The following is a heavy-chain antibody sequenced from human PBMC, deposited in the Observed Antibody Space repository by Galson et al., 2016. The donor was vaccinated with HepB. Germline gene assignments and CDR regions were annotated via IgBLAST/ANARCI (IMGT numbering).Heavy chain of an antibody. Sequence: SVKVSCKASGGTFSSYAISWVRQAPGQGLEWMGGIIPIFGTANYAQKFQGRATITADESTSTAYMELSSLRSEDTAVYYCARVPPYCTNGVCKQKNWFDPWGQGTLVTVSS. V-gene: IGHV1-69*13. J-gene: IGHJ5*02. D-gene: IGHD2-8*01. CDR3: ARVPPYCTNGVCKQKNWFDP. CDR2: IIPIFGTA. CDR1: GGTFSSYA.